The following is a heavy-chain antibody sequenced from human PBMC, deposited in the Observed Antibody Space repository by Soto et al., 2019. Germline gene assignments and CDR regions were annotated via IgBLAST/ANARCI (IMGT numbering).Heavy chain of an antibody. CDR1: GVDFRSYE. J-gene: IGHJ3*02. CDR3: ARETLRDAVDI. CDR2: IRANDESI. V-gene: IGHV3-48*03. Sequence: GVLSLSCVASGVDFRSYEMNWVRQAPGKGLEWVSNIRANDESIYYADSVKGRVSVSRDNAKNSLFLEMNSLRVDNTAVYYCARETLRDAVDIWGQGTMVT.